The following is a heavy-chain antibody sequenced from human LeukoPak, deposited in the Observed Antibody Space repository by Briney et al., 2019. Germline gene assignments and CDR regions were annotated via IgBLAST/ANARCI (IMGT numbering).Heavy chain of an antibody. Sequence: SGGSLRLSCAASGFTFSSYAMSWVRQAPGKGLEWVSAISGSGGSTYYADSVKGRFTISRDNSKNTLYLQMNSLRAEDTAVYYCAKDITMIVVVILVYWGQGTLVTVSS. J-gene: IGHJ4*02. D-gene: IGHD3-22*01. CDR1: GFTFSSYA. CDR2: ISGSGGST. V-gene: IGHV3-23*01. CDR3: AKDITMIVVVILVY.